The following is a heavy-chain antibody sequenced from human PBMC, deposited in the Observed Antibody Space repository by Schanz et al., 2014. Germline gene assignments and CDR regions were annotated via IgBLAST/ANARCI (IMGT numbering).Heavy chain of an antibody. CDR1: GYTFTSYY. V-gene: IGHV1-46*03. CDR2: INPSSGTT. CDR3: ARGGFFDSTSFDS. Sequence: QGQLVQSGAEVKKPGASVKVSCEASGYTFTSYYIHWVRQAPGQGLEWMGKINPSSGTTRIAQNFQGRLTVTRDTSTSTVNMELSSLRSEDTAVYYCARGGFFDSTSFDSWGQGTLVTVSS. D-gene: IGHD2-2*01. J-gene: IGHJ4*02.